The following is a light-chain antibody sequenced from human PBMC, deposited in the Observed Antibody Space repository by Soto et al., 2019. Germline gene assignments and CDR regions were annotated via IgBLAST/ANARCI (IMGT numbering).Light chain of an antibody. Sequence: QSVLTQPASVSGSPGQSITVSCTGSSSDFGGYNYISWYQHHPGKAPKLMIYEVSQRPSGVPDRFSGSKSGNTASLTVSGLQAEDEADYYCTSYAGSNNRGVFGSGTKLTVL. J-gene: IGLJ1*01. CDR2: EVS. V-gene: IGLV2-8*01. CDR1: SSDFGGYNY. CDR3: TSYAGSNNRGV.